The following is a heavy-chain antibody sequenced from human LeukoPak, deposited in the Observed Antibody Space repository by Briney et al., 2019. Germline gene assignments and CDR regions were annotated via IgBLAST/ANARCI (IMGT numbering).Heavy chain of an antibody. CDR1: GGSISSYY. J-gene: IGHJ4*02. V-gene: IGHV4-59*08. D-gene: IGHD3-22*01. Sequence: SETLSLTCTVSGGSISSYYWSWIRQPPGKGLEWIGYIYYSGSTNYNPSLKSRVTISVDTSKNQFSLKMSSMTAADTAVYYCARLRDYESSGYYPPHFDYWGQGTLATVSS. CDR2: IYYSGST. CDR3: ARLRDYESSGYYPPHFDY.